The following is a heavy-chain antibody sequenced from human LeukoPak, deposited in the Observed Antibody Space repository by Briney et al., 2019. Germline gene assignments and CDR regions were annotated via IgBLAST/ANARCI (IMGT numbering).Heavy chain of an antibody. V-gene: IGHV4-59*01. Sequence: PSETLSLTCTVSGGSISSYYWSCIRQPPGKGLEWIGYIYYSGSTNYNPSLKSRVTISVDTSKNQFSLKLSSVTAADTAVYYCAREGGDSSGWYYFDYWGQGTLVTVSS. CDR2: IYYSGST. CDR3: AREGGDSSGWYYFDY. CDR1: GGSISSYY. J-gene: IGHJ4*02. D-gene: IGHD6-19*01.